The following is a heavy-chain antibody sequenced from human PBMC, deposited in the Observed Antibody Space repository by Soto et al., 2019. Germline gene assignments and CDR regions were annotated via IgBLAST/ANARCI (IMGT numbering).Heavy chain of an antibody. V-gene: IGHV1-69*02. J-gene: IGHJ6*02. CDR3: ARYGGYDFYYYYGMDV. Sequence: QVQLVQSGAEVKKPGSSVKVSCKASGGTFSSYTISWVRQAPGQGLEWMGRIIPILGIANYAQKFQGRVTITXXKXTTXGYMELSSLRSEDTAVYYCARYGGYDFYYYYGMDVWGQGTTVTVSS. CDR1: GGTFSSYT. CDR2: IIPILGIA. D-gene: IGHD5-12*01.